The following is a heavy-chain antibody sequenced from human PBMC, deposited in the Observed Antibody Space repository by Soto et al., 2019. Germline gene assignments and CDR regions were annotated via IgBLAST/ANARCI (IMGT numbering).Heavy chain of an antibody. V-gene: IGHV3-66*01. CDR3: ARGFITAMATWEGYYFDY. J-gene: IGHJ4*02. D-gene: IGHD5-18*01. CDR2: IYSGGST. CDR1: GFTVSSNY. Sequence: GGSLRLSCAASGFTVSSNYMSWVRQAPGKGLEWVSVIYSGGSTYYADSVKGRFTISRDNSKNTLYLQMNSLRAEDTAVYYCARGFITAMATWEGYYFDYWGQGTLVTVSS.